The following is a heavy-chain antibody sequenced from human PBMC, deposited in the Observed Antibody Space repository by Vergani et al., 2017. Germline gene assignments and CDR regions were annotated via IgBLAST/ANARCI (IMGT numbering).Heavy chain of an antibody. CDR2: IYYSGST. Sequence: QVQLQESGPGLVEPSQTLSLTCTVSGGSISSGNYYWSWIRQHPGKGLEWIGYIYYSGSTNYNPSLKSRLTISVETSRNQFSLKLSSVTAADTAVYYCARDERYCTSTSCYNWFDPWGQGTLVTVSS. V-gene: IGHV4-31*03. J-gene: IGHJ5*02. D-gene: IGHD2-2*01. CDR3: ARDERYCTSTSCYNWFDP. CDR1: GGSISSGNYY.